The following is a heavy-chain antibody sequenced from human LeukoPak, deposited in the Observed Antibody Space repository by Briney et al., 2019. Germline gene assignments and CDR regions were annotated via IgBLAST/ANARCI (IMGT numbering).Heavy chain of an antibody. CDR2: IYYSGST. CDR3: AGTVTTRRRNSEEGARGYFDY. D-gene: IGHD4-17*01. J-gene: IGHJ4*02. CDR1: GGSISSSSYY. Sequence: SETLSLTCTVSGGSISSSSYYWGWIRQPPGKGLEWIGSIYYSGSTYYNPSLKSRVTISVDTSKNQFSLKLSSVTAADTAVYYCAGTVTTRRRNSEEGARGYFDYWGQGTLVTVSS. V-gene: IGHV4-39*01.